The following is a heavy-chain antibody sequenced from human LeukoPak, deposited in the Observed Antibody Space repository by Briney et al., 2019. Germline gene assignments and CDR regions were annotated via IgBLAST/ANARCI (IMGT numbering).Heavy chain of an antibody. CDR2: IRYDGSNK. Sequence: GGSLRLSCAASGFTFSSYGMHWVRQAPGKGLEWVAFIRYDGSNKYYADSVKGRFTISRDNSKNTLYLQMNSLRAEDTAVYYCARCSQKWELLPTPFDYWGQGTLVTVSS. CDR1: GFTFSSYG. D-gene: IGHD1-26*01. J-gene: IGHJ4*02. CDR3: ARCSQKWELLPTPFDY. V-gene: IGHV3-30*02.